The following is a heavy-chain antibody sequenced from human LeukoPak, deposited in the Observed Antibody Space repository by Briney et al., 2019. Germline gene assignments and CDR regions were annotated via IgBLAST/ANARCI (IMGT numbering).Heavy chain of an antibody. D-gene: IGHD3-10*01. J-gene: IGHJ5*02. CDR2: IYTSGNT. CDR3: ARGIRLGYGSGRDWFDP. V-gene: IGHV4-4*07. Sequence: SETLSLTCTVSGGFISSYYWSWIRQPAGKGLEWIGRIYTSGNTNYNPSLKSRVTMSVDTSKNQFSLKLNSVTAADTAVYYCARGIRLGYGSGRDWFDPWGQGTLVTVSS. CDR1: GGFISSYY.